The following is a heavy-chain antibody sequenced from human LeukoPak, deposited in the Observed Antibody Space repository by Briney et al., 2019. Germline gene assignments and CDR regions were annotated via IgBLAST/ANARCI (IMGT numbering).Heavy chain of an antibody. J-gene: IGHJ4*02. Sequence: PSETLSLTCTVSGGSISSSSYYWGWIRQPPGKGLEWIGSIYYSGSTYYNPSLKSRVTISVDTSKNQFSLKLSSVTAADTAVYYRARQPPTTSYYDILTGYMRTGPIDYWGQGTLVTVSS. CDR3: ARQPPTTSYYDILTGYMRTGPIDY. CDR1: GGSISSSSYY. CDR2: IYYSGST. V-gene: IGHV4-39*01. D-gene: IGHD3-9*01.